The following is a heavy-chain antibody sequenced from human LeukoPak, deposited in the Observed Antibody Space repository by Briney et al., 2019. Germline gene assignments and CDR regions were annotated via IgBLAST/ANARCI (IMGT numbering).Heavy chain of an antibody. CDR1: GGTFSSYA. CDR2: IIPIFGTA. V-gene: IGHV1-69*05. CDR3: ARAGAIAAYFDY. Sequence: SVKVSCKASGGTFSSYAISWVRQAPGQGLEWMGGIIPIFGTANYAQKFQGRVTITTDESTSTAYMELSSLRSEATAVYYCARAGAIAAYFDYWGQGTLVTVSS. D-gene: IGHD6-13*01. J-gene: IGHJ4*02.